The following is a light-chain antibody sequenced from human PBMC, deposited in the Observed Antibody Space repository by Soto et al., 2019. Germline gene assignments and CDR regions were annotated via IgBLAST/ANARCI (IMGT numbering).Light chain of an antibody. Sequence: IVFSKSPDTLSVSPGERVSLSCLASQSVTNNLAWYQQRPGQTPRLLLYDASTRATGVPATFSGSGSGTGFTLTISSLQSEDLGVYYCRQYNDWPWTFGQGTKVDIK. J-gene: IGKJ1*01. V-gene: IGKV3-15*01. CDR3: RQYNDWPWT. CDR2: DAS. CDR1: QSVTNN.